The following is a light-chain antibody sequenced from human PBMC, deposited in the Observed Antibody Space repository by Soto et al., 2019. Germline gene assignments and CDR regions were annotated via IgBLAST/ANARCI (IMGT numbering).Light chain of an antibody. Sequence: DIQMTQSPSTLSASVGDRVTITCRASQTINSWLAWYQQKPGRAPKLLIYDASNLESGVPSRFSGSRSGTEFTLTISSLQPDDSATYYCQQYNSYWTFGQGTKVDIK. CDR2: DAS. J-gene: IGKJ1*01. CDR1: QTINSW. CDR3: QQYNSYWT. V-gene: IGKV1-5*01.